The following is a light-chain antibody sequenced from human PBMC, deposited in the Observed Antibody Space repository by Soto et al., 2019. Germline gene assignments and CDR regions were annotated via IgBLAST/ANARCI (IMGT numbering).Light chain of an antibody. CDR1: QSVSSN. CDR3: QQYNNWPSLT. J-gene: IGKJ4*01. Sequence: IVMTXSPATLSVXPGXRATLSCRASQSVSSNLAWYQQNPGQAPSLLIYGASTRATGIPARFSGSGSGTEXTLTISSLQSEDFAVYYCQQYNNWPSLTFGGGAKVEIK. V-gene: IGKV3-15*01. CDR2: GAS.